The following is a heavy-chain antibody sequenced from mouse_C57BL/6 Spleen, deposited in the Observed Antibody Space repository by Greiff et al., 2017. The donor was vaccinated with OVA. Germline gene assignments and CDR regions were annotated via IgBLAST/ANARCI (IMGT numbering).Heavy chain of an antibody. CDR2: IYPGSGST. J-gene: IGHJ1*03. V-gene: IGHV1-55*01. D-gene: IGHD1-1*01. Sequence: QVQLKQPGAELVKPGASVKMSCKASGYTFTSYWITWVKQRPGQGLEWIGDIYPGSGSTNYNEKFKSKATLTVDTSSSTAYMQLSSLTSEDSAVYYCARARGGYGSSYWYFDVWGTGTTVTVSS. CDR1: GYTFTSYW. CDR3: ARARGGYGSSYWYFDV.